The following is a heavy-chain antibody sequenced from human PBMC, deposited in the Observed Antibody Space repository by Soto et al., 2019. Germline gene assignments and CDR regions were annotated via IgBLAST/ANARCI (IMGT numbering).Heavy chain of an antibody. V-gene: IGHV1-18*04. Sequence: ACVKVSCKASGYTFTSYCISWVRQAPGQGLEWMGWISAYNGNTNYAQKLQGRVTMTTDTSTSTAYMELRSLRSDDTAVYYCARDQSMTTVTTIDYRGQGTLVTVSS. CDR3: ARDQSMTTVTTIDY. J-gene: IGHJ4*02. D-gene: IGHD4-17*01. CDR1: GYTFTSYC. CDR2: ISAYNGNT.